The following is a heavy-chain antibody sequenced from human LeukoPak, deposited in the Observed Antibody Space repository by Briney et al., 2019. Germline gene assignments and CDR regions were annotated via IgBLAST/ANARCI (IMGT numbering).Heavy chain of an antibody. V-gene: IGHV3-21*01. CDR3: ARDYYDSSGYYYFDY. D-gene: IGHD3-22*01. J-gene: IGHJ4*02. CDR2: ISSSSSYI. Sequence: GGSLRLSCAASGFTFSSYSMNWVRQAPGKGLEWVSSISSSSSYIYYADSVKGRFTISRDNAKNSLYLQMNSLRAEDTAVYYCARDYYDSSGYYYFDYWGQGTLVTVSS. CDR1: GFTFSSYS.